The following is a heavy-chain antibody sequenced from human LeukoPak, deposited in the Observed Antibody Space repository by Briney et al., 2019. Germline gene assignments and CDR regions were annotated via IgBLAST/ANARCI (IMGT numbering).Heavy chain of an antibody. V-gene: IGHV3-11*01. CDR1: GFTFSDYY. D-gene: IGHD3-22*01. CDR3: AKASIPKPYYYDSSGYRIGYYYGMDV. J-gene: IGHJ6*02. Sequence: PGGSLRLSCAASGFTFSDYYMSWIRQAPGKGLEWVSYISSSGSTIYYADSVKGRFTISRDNAKNSLYLQMNSLRAEDTAVYYCAKASIPKPYYYDSSGYRIGYYYGMDVWGQGTTVTVSS. CDR2: ISSSGSTI.